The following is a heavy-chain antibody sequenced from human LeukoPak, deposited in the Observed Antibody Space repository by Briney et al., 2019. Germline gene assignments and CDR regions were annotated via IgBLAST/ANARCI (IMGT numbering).Heavy chain of an antibody. Sequence: SETLSLTCAVYGGSLSGYYWSWIRQPPGKGLEWIGYIYYSGSTNYNPSLKSRATISVDTSKNQFSLKVSSVTAADTAVYYCARGRYCSGGSCSGAFDYWGQGTLVTVSS. CDR1: GGSLSGYY. CDR3: ARGRYCSGGSCSGAFDY. D-gene: IGHD2-15*01. J-gene: IGHJ4*02. V-gene: IGHV4-59*01. CDR2: IYYSGST.